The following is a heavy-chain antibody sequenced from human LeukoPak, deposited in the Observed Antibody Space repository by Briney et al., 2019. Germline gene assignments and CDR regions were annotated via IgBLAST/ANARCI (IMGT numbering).Heavy chain of an antibody. CDR3: AKMGGKSHLSYYYMDV. Sequence: GGSLRLSCAASGFTFSSYVMSRVRQAPGKGLEWVSGISGSGGSTYYADSVKGRFTISRDNSKNTLYLQMNSLRSEDTAVYYCAKMGGKSHLSYYYMDVWGKGTTFTVSS. D-gene: IGHD3-3*02. CDR2: ISGSGGST. J-gene: IGHJ6*03. CDR1: GFTFSSYV. V-gene: IGHV3-23*01.